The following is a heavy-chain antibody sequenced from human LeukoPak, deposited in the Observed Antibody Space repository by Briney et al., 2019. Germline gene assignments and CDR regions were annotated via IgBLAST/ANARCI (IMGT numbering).Heavy chain of an antibody. D-gene: IGHD4-17*01. CDR2: IYSDGSRT. CDR1: GFTFSSYW. V-gene: IGHV3-74*01. Sequence: GGSLRLSCAASGFTFSSYWMHWVRQGPGKGLVWVSRIYSDGSRTTYADSVKGRFTISGDNAKNTLYLQMNSLRAEDTAVYYCARLVGDYYPYYYYMDVWGKGTTVTVSS. J-gene: IGHJ6*03. CDR3: ARLVGDYYPYYYYMDV.